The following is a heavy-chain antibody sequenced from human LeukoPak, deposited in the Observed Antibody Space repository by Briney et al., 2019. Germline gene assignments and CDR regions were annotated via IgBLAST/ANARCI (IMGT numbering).Heavy chain of an antibody. CDR3: ARSSLEWLTHDY. CDR2: IYTSGST. V-gene: IGHV4-61*02. D-gene: IGHD1-1*01. Sequence: PSQTLSLTCTVSGGSISSGSYYWSWIRQPAGKGLEWIGRIYTSGSTNYNPSLKSRVTISVDTSKNQFSLKLSSVTAADTAVYYCARSSLEWLTHDYWGQGTLVTVSS. J-gene: IGHJ4*02. CDR1: GGSISSGSYY.